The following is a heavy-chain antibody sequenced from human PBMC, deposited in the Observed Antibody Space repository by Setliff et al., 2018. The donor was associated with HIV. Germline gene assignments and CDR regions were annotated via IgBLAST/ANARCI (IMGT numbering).Heavy chain of an antibody. CDR3: ARGRLPHYYYYYMDV. Sequence: GGSLRLSCTTSGFSFGDHTISWVRQAPGKGPEWVGFIRHKAYGGTTEYAASVKGRFTISRDDSKGIAYLQMNSLKAEDTAVYYCARGRLPHYYYYYMDVWGKGTTVTVSS. CDR1: GFSFGDHT. J-gene: IGHJ6*03. CDR2: IRHKAYGGTT. V-gene: IGHV3-49*04.